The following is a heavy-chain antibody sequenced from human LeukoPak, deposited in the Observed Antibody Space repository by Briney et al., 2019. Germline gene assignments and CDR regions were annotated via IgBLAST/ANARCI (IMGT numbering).Heavy chain of an antibody. Sequence: ASVKVSCKASGYTFTSYAMHWVRQAPGQRLEWMGWINAGNGNTKYSQKFQGRVTMTEDTSTDTAYMELSSLRSEDTAVYYCALRGGDAFDIWGQGTMVTVSS. J-gene: IGHJ3*02. D-gene: IGHD2-15*01. CDR2: INAGNGNT. V-gene: IGHV1-3*01. CDR3: ALRGGDAFDI. CDR1: GYTFTSYA.